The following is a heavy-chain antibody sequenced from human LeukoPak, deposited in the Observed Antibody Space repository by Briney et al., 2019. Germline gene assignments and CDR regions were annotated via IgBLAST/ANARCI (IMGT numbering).Heavy chain of an antibody. J-gene: IGHJ4*02. V-gene: IGHV4-31*03. D-gene: IGHD6-13*01. CDR2: IYYSGST. CDR3: ASPFPGIAAAGR. Sequence: PSQTLSLTCTVSGXSISSGGDYWSWIRQHPGKGLEWIGYIYYSGSTYYNPSLKSRVTISVDTSKNQFSLKLSSVTAADTAVYYCASPFPGIAAAGRWGQGTLVTVPS. CDR1: GXSISSGGDY.